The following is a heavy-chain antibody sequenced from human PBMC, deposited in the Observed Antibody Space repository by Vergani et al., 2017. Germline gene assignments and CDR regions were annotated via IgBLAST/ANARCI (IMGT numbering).Heavy chain of an antibody. V-gene: IGHV3-9*02. CDR1: GFTSAGYA. CDR3: AKDLGTSSGGGWFDP. D-gene: IGHD6-6*01. J-gene: IGHJ5*02. Sequence: EVQLEEFGGGLVLPGRSLRLSCVASGFTSAGYAMHWVRQAPGKGLEWVSGTSWNSNSIGYADSVKGRFTISRDNAKNSLYLQMNSLRAEDTALYYCAKDLGTSSGGGWFDPWGQGTLVTVSS. CDR2: TSWNSNSI.